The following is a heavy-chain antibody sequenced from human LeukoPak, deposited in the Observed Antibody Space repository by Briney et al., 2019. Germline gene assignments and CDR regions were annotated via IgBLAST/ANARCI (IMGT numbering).Heavy chain of an antibody. V-gene: IGHV4-30-2*05. J-gene: IGHJ4*02. Sequence: SQTLSLTCAVSGGSISSGGYSWSWIRQPPGKGLEWIGYIYHSGSTYYNPSLKSRVTISVDTSKNQFSLKLSSVTAADTAVYYCASRNITGTTSGFDYWGQGTLVTVSS. D-gene: IGHD1-7*01. CDR1: GGSISSGGYS. CDR3: ASRNITGTTSGFDY. CDR2: IYHSGST.